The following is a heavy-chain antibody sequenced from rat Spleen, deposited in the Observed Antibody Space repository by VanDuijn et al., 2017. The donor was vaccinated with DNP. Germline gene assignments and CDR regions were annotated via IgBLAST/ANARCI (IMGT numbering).Heavy chain of an antibody. CDR2: ISTSGGST. J-gene: IGHJ2*01. D-gene: IGHD1-12*02. V-gene: IGHV5-25*01. CDR3: SRHYYDGSYYFDY. Sequence: EVQLVESGGGLVQPGRSLKLSCAASGFTFSNYDMAWVRQAPTKGLEWVASISTSGGSTYYRNSVKGRFIVSRDNAKSTLYLQMDSLRSEDTATYYCSRHYYDGSYYFDYWGQGVMVTVSS. CDR1: GFTFSNYD.